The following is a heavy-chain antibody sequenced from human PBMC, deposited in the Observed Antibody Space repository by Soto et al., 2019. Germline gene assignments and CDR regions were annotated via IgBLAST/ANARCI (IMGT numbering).Heavy chain of an antibody. CDR3: AIRRDWGSGYFDY. D-gene: IGHD7-27*01. Sequence: GGSLRLSCAASGFTFSSYSMNWVRQAPGKGLEWVSAISGSGGSTYYADSVKGRFTISRDNSKNTLYLQMNSLRAEDTAVYYCAIRRDWGSGYFDYWGQGTLVTVSS. V-gene: IGHV3-23*01. CDR2: ISGSGGST. J-gene: IGHJ4*02. CDR1: GFTFSSYS.